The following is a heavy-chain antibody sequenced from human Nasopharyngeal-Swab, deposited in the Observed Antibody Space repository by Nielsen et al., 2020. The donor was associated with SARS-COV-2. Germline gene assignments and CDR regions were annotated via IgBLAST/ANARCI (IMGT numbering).Heavy chain of an antibody. D-gene: IGHD5-24*01. Sequence: SLKISCAASGFTFDDYAMHWVRQAPGKGLEWVSGISWNSGSIGYADSVKGRFTISRDNAKNSLYLQMNSLRAEDTALYYCAKDLAGGDGYTFEFDYWGQGTLVTVSS. CDR3: AKDLAGGDGYTFEFDY. V-gene: IGHV3-9*01. J-gene: IGHJ4*02. CDR1: GFTFDDYA. CDR2: ISWNSGSI.